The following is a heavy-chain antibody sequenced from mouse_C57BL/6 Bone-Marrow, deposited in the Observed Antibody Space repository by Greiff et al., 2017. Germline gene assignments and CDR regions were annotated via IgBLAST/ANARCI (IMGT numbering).Heavy chain of an antibody. CDR3: ARRSGNYLFAY. D-gene: IGHD2-1*01. Sequence: EVKLVESGGDLVKPGGSLKLSCAASGFTFSSYGMSWVRQTPDKRLEWVATISSGGSYTYYPDSVKGRFTISRDNAKNTLYLQMSSLKSEDTAMYYCARRSGNYLFAYWGQGTLVTVSA. CDR2: ISSGGSYT. V-gene: IGHV5-6*02. J-gene: IGHJ3*01. CDR1: GFTFSSYG.